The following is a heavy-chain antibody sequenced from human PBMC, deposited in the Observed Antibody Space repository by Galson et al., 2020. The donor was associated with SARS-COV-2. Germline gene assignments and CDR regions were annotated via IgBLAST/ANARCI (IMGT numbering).Heavy chain of an antibody. CDR3: ARDPFFRAFDI. Sequence: SETLSLTCTVSGDSISAYYWSWIRQPPGKGLEWIGHIHYSGSTNYNPSLMSRVTIFLDTSKNQFSLKLSSVTAADTAIYYCARDPFFRAFDIWGQGTMVTVSS. J-gene: IGHJ3*02. D-gene: IGHD3-10*01. CDR1: GDSISAYY. CDR2: IHYSGST. V-gene: IGHV4-59*01.